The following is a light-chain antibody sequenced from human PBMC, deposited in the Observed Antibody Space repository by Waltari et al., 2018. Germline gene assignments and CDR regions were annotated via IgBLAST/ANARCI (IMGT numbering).Light chain of an antibody. CDR3: QQSYSTWT. CDR1: QTISSY. J-gene: IGKJ1*01. CDR2: AES. V-gene: IGKV1-39*01. Sequence: DIQMTQSPSSLSASVGARVTITCRASQTISSYLNWYQHKPGKAPKLLIYAESSLQSGVPSRFSGSGSGTNFTLTISSLQPEDFATYYCQQSYSTWTFGQGTKVEIK.